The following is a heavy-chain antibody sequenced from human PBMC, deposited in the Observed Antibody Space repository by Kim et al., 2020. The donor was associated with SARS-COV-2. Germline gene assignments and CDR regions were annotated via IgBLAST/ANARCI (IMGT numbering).Heavy chain of an antibody. CDR3: AKDLGGDTMGPGY. D-gene: IGHD2-21*01. Sequence: GGSLRLSCAASGFTFSSYGMHWVRQAPGKGLEWVAVISYDGSNKYYADSVKGRFTISRDNSKNTLYLQMNSLRAEDTAVYYCAKDLGGDTMGPGYWGQGTLVTVSS. CDR2: ISYDGSNK. J-gene: IGHJ4*02. CDR1: GFTFSSYG. V-gene: IGHV3-30*18.